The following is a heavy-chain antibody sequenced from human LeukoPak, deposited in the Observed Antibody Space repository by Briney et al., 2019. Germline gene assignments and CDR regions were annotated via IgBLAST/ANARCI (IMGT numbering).Heavy chain of an antibody. V-gene: IGHV4-39*01. J-gene: IGHJ5*02. Sequence: PSETLSLTCTVSGGSISSSLYHWGWIRQSPGKNLEWLGSIYYTGTTHYNPSLKSRVTISVDTSKNQFSLNLSSVTAADTAVYYCARQEIGLRSFDPWGLGTLVTVSS. CDR2: IYYTGTT. CDR1: GGSISSSLYH. D-gene: IGHD3/OR15-3a*01. CDR3: ARQEIGLRSFDP.